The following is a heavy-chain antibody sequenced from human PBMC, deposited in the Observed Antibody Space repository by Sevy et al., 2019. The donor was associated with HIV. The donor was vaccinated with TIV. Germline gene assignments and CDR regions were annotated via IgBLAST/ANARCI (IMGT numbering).Heavy chain of an antibody. CDR3: ARLSLATVFDY. J-gene: IGHJ4*02. CDR1: GGSISSSSYY. D-gene: IGHD4-17*01. CDR2: IDYSGST. V-gene: IGHV4-39*01. Sequence: SETLSLTCTVSGGSISSSSYYWGWIRQPPGKGLEWIGSIDYSGSTYYNPSIKSRVTISVDTSKNQFSLKLSSVTAADTAVYYRARLSLATVFDYWGQGTLVSVSS.